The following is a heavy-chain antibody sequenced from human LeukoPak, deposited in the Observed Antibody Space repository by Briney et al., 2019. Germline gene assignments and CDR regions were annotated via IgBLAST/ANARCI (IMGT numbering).Heavy chain of an antibody. CDR2: INHSGST. Sequence: SETLSLTCAVYGGSFSGYYWSWIRQPPGKGLECIGEINHSGSTNYNPSLKSRVTISVDTSKNQFSLKLSSVTAADTAVYYCARGAVGATVRGAWFDPWGQGTLVTVSS. CDR1: GGSFSGYY. CDR3: ARGAVGATVRGAWFDP. J-gene: IGHJ5*02. D-gene: IGHD1-26*01. V-gene: IGHV4-34*01.